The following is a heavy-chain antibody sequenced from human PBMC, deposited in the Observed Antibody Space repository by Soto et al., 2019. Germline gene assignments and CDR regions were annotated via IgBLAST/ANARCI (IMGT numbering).Heavy chain of an antibody. J-gene: IGHJ6*03. CDR1: GYTFTSYA. D-gene: IGHD2-15*01. Sequence: QVQLVQSGAEVKKPGASVKVSCKASGYTFTSYAMHWVRQAPGQRLEWMGWINAGNGNTKYSQKFQGRVTITRDTSASTSYMELSCLRSEDTAVYYCARNRYCSGGSCYPKKNYYYYYMDVWGKGTTVTVSS. CDR2: INAGNGNT. CDR3: ARNRYCSGGSCYPKKNYYYYYMDV. V-gene: IGHV1-3*01.